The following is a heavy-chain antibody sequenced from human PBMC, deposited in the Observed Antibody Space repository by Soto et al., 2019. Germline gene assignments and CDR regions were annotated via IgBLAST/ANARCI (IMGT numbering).Heavy chain of an antibody. J-gene: IGHJ4*02. CDR3: ARGGQQHLVDY. CDR2: INAGNGNT. Sequence: QVQLVQSGAEEKKPGASVKVSCKASGYTFTTYAIHWVRQAPGQRPEWMGWINAGNGNTKYSQKFQGRVTITRDASASTAYMELSSLRAEDTAVYYCARGGQQHLVDYLGQGTLVTVSS. V-gene: IGHV1-3*05. CDR1: GYTFTTYA. D-gene: IGHD6-13*01.